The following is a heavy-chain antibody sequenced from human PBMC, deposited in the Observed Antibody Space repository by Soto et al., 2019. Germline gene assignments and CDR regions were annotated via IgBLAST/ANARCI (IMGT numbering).Heavy chain of an antibody. J-gene: IGHJ4*02. CDR3: AREGGTRDFDY. D-gene: IGHD3-16*01. Sequence: QVQLVHSGAEVKKPGSSVKVSCKASGGTFSSYTISWVRQAPGQGLEWMGRIIPILGIANYAQKFQGRVTITADKSTSTAYMELSSLRSEDTAVYYCAREGGTRDFDYWGQGTLVTVSS. CDR1: GGTFSSYT. V-gene: IGHV1-69*04. CDR2: IIPILGIA.